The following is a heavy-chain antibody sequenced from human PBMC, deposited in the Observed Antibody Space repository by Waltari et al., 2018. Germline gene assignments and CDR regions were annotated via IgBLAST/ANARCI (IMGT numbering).Heavy chain of an antibody. CDR3: ARVMFGRWLQIH. D-gene: IGHD3-16*01. CDR1: GYTFTGYD. CDR2: MNPNSVNT. V-gene: IGHV1-8*01. J-gene: IGHJ4*02. Sequence: QVQLVQSGAEVKKPGASVKVCCTASGYTFTGYDINWVRQATGKGLEWMALMNPNSVNTGHAPKFQGRVTMTRNSSRITVYMELSSLRFEDTAVYYCARVMFGRWLQIHWGQGTLFTVSS.